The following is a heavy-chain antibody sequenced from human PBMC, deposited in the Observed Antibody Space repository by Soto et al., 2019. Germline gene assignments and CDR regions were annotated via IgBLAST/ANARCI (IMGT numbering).Heavy chain of an antibody. J-gene: IGHJ6*02. D-gene: IGHD5-12*01. CDR2: IWYDGSNK. Sequence: GGSLRLSCAASGFTFSSYGMHWVRQAPGKGLEWVAVIWYDGSNKYYADSVKGRFTISRDNSKNTLYLQMNGLRAEYTAVYYCAREVVARYYRMDVWGQGTTVTVSS. CDR3: AREVVARYYRMDV. V-gene: IGHV3-33*01. CDR1: GFTFSSYG.